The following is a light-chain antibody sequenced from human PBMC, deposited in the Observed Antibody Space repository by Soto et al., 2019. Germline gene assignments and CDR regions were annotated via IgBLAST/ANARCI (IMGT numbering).Light chain of an antibody. J-gene: IGLJ1*01. Sequence: QSVLTQPRSVSGAPGQRVTISCTGGSXNIGTGYDVHWYQQVPGTAPKLLIYGNNNRPSGIPDRFSRSKSDTSASLAIAGLQAEDEADYYCQSYKIGLSTYVFGTGTKATVL. V-gene: IGLV1-40*01. CDR1: SXNIGTGYD. CDR3: QSYKIGLSTYV. CDR2: GNN.